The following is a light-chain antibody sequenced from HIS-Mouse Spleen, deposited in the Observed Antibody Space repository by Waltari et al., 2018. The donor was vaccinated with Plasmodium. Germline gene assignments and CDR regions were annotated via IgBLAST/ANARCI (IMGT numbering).Light chain of an antibody. V-gene: IGKV1-8*01. CDR2: AAS. J-gene: IGKJ2*01. Sequence: AIRLTQSPSSFSASTGDSVTITCRASQGISSYLAWYQQKPGKAHKLLIYAASTLQSGVPSRFSGSGSGTDFTLTISCLQSEDFATYYCQQYYSYPYTFGQGTKLEIK. CDR3: QQYYSYPYT. CDR1: QGISSY.